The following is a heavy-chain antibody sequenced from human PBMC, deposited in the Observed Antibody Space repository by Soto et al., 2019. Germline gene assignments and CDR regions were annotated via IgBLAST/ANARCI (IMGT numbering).Heavy chain of an antibody. D-gene: IGHD6-13*01. CDR3: ARGGSSSPYFDS. V-gene: IGHV4-31*03. CDR1: GGSISSGGYY. Sequence: QVQLQESGPGLVKPSQTLSLTCTVSGGSISSGGYYWSWIRQHPGKGLEWIGYIYYSGSTYYNPSLKSRVTISVDASKNQFSLKLSSVTAADTAVYYCARGGSSSPYFDSWGQGTLVTVSS. CDR2: IYYSGST. J-gene: IGHJ4*02.